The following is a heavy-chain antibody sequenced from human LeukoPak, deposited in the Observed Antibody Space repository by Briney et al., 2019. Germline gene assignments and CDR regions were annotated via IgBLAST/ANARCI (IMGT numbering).Heavy chain of an antibody. CDR3: ARDQAALAFDI. Sequence: SETLSLTCTVSGGSISSSSYYWGWIRQPPGKGLEWIGSIYYSGSTYYNPSLKSRVTISVDTSKNQFSLKLSSVTAADTAVYYCARDQAALAFDIWGQGTMVTVSS. J-gene: IGHJ3*02. CDR1: GGSISSSSYY. V-gene: IGHV4-39*07. D-gene: IGHD6-6*01. CDR2: IYYSGST.